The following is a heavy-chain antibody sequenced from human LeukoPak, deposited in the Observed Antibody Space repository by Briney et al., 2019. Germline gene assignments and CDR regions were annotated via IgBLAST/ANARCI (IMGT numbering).Heavy chain of an antibody. CDR2: FDPEDGET. Sequence: ASVKVSCKVSGYTLTDLSMHWVRQAPRKGLEWMGGFDPEDGETIYAQKFQGRVTMTEDTSTDTAYMELSNLRSEDTAVYYCVEMATVKWGQGTLVTVSS. CDR3: VEMATVK. V-gene: IGHV1-24*01. J-gene: IGHJ4*02. CDR1: GYTLTDLS. D-gene: IGHD5-24*01.